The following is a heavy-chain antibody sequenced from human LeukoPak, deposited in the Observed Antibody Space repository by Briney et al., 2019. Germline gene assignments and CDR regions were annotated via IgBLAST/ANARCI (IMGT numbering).Heavy chain of an antibody. V-gene: IGHV3-33*01. Sequence: GRSLRLSCAASGFTFSSYGMHWVRQAPGKGLDWVAVIWYDGSNKYYADSVKGRFTISRDNSKNTLYLQMNSLRAEDTAVYYCAREQAGDYYYYYYGMDVWGQGTTVTVSS. D-gene: IGHD4-17*01. CDR1: GFTFSSYG. J-gene: IGHJ6*02. CDR2: IWYDGSNK. CDR3: AREQAGDYYYYYYGMDV.